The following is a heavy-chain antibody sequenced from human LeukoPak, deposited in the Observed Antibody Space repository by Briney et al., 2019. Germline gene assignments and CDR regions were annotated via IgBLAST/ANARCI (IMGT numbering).Heavy chain of an antibody. D-gene: IGHD3-9*01. CDR3: AKAVGNTGYYGRYYFDY. J-gene: IGHJ4*02. CDR2: ISGSGGST. CDR1: GFTFSSYA. V-gene: IGHV3-23*01. Sequence: GGSLRLSCAASGFTFSSYAMSWVRQAPGKGLEWVSAISGSGGSTYYADSEKGRFTISRDNSKNTLYLQMNSLRAEDTAVYYCAKAVGNTGYYGRYYFDYWGQGTLVTVSS.